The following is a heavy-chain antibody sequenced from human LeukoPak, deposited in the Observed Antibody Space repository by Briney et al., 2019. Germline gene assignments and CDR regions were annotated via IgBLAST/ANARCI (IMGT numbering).Heavy chain of an antibody. CDR3: ASDLGNWGWNDF. D-gene: IGHD7-27*01. V-gene: IGHV3-33*01. CDR1: GFTFSSYV. J-gene: IGHJ4*02. Sequence: HPGRSLRLSCAASGFTFSSYVMHWVRQAPGKGLEWVAVIWYDGFNKYYADSVKGRFTISRDNSKNTLYLQMNGLRAEDTAVYYCASDLGNWGWNDFWGQGTLVTVSS. CDR2: IWYDGFNK.